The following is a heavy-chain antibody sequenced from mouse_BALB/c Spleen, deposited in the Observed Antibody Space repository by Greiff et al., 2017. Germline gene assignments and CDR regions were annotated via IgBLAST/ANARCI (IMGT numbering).Heavy chain of an antibody. Sequence: EVQVVESGGGLVQPGGSRKLSCAASGFTFSSFGMHWVRQAPEKGLEWVAYISSGSSTIYYADTVKGRFTISRDNPKNTLFLQMTSLRSEDTAMYYCARLFGSSYDYAMDYWGQGTSVTVSA. CDR1: GFTFSSFG. CDR3: ARLFGSSYDYAMDY. CDR2: ISSGSSTI. D-gene: IGHD1-1*01. J-gene: IGHJ4*01. V-gene: IGHV5-17*02.